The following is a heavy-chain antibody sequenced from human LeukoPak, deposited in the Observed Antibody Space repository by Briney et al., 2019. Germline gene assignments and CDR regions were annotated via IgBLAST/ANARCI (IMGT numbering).Heavy chain of an antibody. V-gene: IGHV4-4*02. CDR1: GGSISSSHW. J-gene: IGHJ4*02. CDR3: ATGIETSGTWSGF. CDR2: IYQSGTI. Sequence: SETLSLTCAVSGGSISSSHWWSWVRQPPGKGLEWIGEIYQSGTINHNPSLKSRVTISVDKSKNQFSLKLSSVTAADTAVYYCATGIETSGTWSGFWGQGTLVTVSS. D-gene: IGHD6-13*01.